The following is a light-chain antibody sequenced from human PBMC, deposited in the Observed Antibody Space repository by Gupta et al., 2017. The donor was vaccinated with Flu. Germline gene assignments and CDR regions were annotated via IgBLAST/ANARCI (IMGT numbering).Light chain of an antibody. CDR1: QSVSSN. J-gene: IGKJ1*01. V-gene: IGKV3-15*01. CDR2: GAS. Sequence: IVMTQSPATPSVSPGERATLSCRASQSVSSNLAWYQQKPGQAPRLIIYGASTRATGIPARFSGSGSGTEFTLTISSLHSEDFAVYYCQQYNNWPLTFGQGTKVEIK. CDR3: QQYNNWPLT.